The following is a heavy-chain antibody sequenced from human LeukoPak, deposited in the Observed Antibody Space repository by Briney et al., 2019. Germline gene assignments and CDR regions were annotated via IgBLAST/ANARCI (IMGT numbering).Heavy chain of an antibody. D-gene: IGHD2-15*01. CDR3: AKDRPSAYGGYCSGGSCYGNWFDP. CDR2: ISGDGGST. Sequence: GGSLRLSCAASRFTFDDYAMHWVRHAPGKSLEWVSLISGDGGSTYYADSVKGRFTLSRDNRKNSLDLQMNSLRTEDTALYYCAKDRPSAYGGYCSGGSCYGNWFDPWGQGTLVTVSS. CDR1: RFTFDDYA. V-gene: IGHV3-43*02. J-gene: IGHJ5*02.